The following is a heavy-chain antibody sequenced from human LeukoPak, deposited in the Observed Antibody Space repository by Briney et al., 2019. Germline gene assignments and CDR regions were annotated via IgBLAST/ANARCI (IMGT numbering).Heavy chain of an antibody. D-gene: IGHD6-13*01. V-gene: IGHV5-51*01. Sequence: GESLKISCKGSGSRFTSYWIGWVRPMPGKGLEWMGIIYPGDSDTRYSPSFQGQVTISADKSISTAYLQWSSLKASDTAMYYCARQTSSWYVHYYYYMDVWGKGTTVTVSS. CDR3: ARQTSSWYVHYYYYMDV. CDR1: GSRFTSYW. CDR2: IYPGDSDT. J-gene: IGHJ6*03.